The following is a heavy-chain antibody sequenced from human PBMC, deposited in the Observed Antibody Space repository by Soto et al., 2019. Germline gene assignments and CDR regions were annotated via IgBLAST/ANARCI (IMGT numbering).Heavy chain of an antibody. D-gene: IGHD3-22*01. CDR1: GGTFSSYG. CDR2: IIPIFGTA. J-gene: IGHJ4*02. V-gene: IGHV1-69*12. CDR3: ARHLPDNRGYSFATFDC. Sequence: QVRLVQSGAEVKTPGSPVKVSCKASGGTFSSYGISWVRQAPGQGLEWMGGIIPIFGTANYAQKFQGRVTITADESTGTVYMELSSLRSEDTAMYYCARHLPDNRGYSFATFDCWGQGTLVTVSS.